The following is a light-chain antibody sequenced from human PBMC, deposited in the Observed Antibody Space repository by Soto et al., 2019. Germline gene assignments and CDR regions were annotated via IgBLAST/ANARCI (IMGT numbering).Light chain of an antibody. CDR2: GAS. CDR3: QQYNNWPHT. CDR1: QSVSSN. Sequence: EIVITQSPATLSVSPGERATLSCRASQSVSSNLAWYQQKPGQAPRLLIYGASTRATGIPARFSGSGSGTDVNLTISSLQSEDFAVYYCQQYNNWPHTFGQGTKLEIK. J-gene: IGKJ2*01. V-gene: IGKV3-15*01.